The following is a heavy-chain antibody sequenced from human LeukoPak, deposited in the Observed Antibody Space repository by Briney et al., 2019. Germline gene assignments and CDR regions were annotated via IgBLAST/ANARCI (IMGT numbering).Heavy chain of an antibody. D-gene: IGHD6-13*01. CDR1: GFTFSSYA. CDR2: ISYDGSNK. J-gene: IGHJ4*02. Sequence: RPGGSLRLSCAASGFTFSSYAMHWVRQAPGKGLEWVAVISYDGSNKYYADSVKGRFTISRDNSKNTLYLQMNSLRAEDTAVYYCARDRDRQLVPYYFDYWGQGTLVTVSS. CDR3: ARDRDRQLVPYYFDY. V-gene: IGHV3-30-3*01.